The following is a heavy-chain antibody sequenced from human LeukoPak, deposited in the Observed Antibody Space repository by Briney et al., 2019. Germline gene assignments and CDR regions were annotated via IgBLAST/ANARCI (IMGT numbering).Heavy chain of an antibody. V-gene: IGHV3-30*03. J-gene: IGHJ4*02. Sequence: GGSLRLSCAASGVNFTNYGMHWVRQAPGKGLEWVAVISYDGSNKYYEDSVKGRFTISRDNSKNTLYLQMNSLRAEDMAVYYCAREEWYYFDYWGQGTLVTVSS. CDR1: GVNFTNYG. CDR3: AREEWYYFDY. D-gene: IGHD3-3*01. CDR2: ISYDGSNK.